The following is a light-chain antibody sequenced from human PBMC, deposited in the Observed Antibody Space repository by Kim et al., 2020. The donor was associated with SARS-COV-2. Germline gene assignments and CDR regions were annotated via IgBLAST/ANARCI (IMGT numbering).Light chain of an antibody. V-gene: IGLV3-9*01. Sequence: VALGQTARITGGGNNIGSKNVHWYQQKSGQAPVLVIYRDSNRPSGIPERFSGSNSGNTATLTISRAQAGDEADYYCQVWDSSTGGVFGGGTQLTVL. CDR2: RDS. CDR1: NIGSKN. CDR3: QVWDSSTGGV. J-gene: IGLJ2*01.